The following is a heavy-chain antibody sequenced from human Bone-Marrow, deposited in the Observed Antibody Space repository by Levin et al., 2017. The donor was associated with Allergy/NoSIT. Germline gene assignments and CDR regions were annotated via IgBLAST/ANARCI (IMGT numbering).Heavy chain of an antibody. J-gene: IGHJ4*02. V-gene: IGHV4-4*02. Sequence: SETLSLTCAVSGGSISTSNWWSWVRQPPGKGLEWIGEINHSGSTKYNPSLESRVTILVDESKNQFSLRLSSVTAADTAIYYCARGITLGYDFSFAYWGQGTLVTVSS. CDR3: ARGITLGYDFSFAY. CDR2: INHSGST. CDR1: GGSISTSNW. D-gene: IGHD5-12*01.